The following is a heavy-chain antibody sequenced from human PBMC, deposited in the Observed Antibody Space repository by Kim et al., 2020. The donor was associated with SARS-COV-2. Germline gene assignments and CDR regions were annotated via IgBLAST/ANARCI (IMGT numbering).Heavy chain of an antibody. CDR3: ARGVNIAAGDFDY. V-gene: IGHV6-1*01. D-gene: IGHD6-13*01. Sequence: YAGSVKSRITINPDTSKNQFSLQLNSVTPEDTAVYYCARGVNIAAGDFDYWGQGTLVTVSS. J-gene: IGHJ4*02.